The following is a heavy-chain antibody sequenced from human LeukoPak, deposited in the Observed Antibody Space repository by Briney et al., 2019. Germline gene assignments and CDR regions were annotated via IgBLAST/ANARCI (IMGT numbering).Heavy chain of an antibody. D-gene: IGHD6-25*01. CDR2: IYYRGNT. CDR1: GGSITDTSYV. V-gene: IGHV4-39*01. J-gene: IGHJ4*02. Sequence: SQTLSLIRTLSGGSITDTSYVWGWLRQPPGKGLEWFGSIYYRGNTYYTPSLKSRVTLSVDTSKNQFSLKVISVTAADTAVYYCARRKVAAEIDYWGQGTLVTVSS. CDR3: ARRKVAAEIDY.